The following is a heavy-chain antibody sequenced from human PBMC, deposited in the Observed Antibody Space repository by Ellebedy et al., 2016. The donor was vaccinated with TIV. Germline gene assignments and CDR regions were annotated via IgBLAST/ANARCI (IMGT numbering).Heavy chain of an antibody. CDR2: IYYSGST. Sequence: GSLRLSXTVSGGSVSSGSYYWSWIRQPPGKGLEWIGYIYYSGSTNYDPSLKSRVTISVDTSKNQFSLKLSSVTAADTAVYYCARDLGVSDYWGQGTLVTVSS. V-gene: IGHV4-61*01. CDR3: ARDLGVSDY. CDR1: GGSVSSGSYY. D-gene: IGHD2-21*01. J-gene: IGHJ4*02.